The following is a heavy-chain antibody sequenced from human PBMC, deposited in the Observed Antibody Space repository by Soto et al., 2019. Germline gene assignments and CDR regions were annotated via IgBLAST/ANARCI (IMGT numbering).Heavy chain of an antibody. J-gene: IGHJ4*02. D-gene: IGHD1-7*01. CDR2: IYYSGST. Sequence: SETLSLTCTVSGGSISSYYWSWIRQPPGKGLEWIGYIYYSGSTNYNPSLKSRVTISVDTSKNQFSLKLSSVTAADTAVYYCARGIGTGTIRYWGQGTLVTVSS. V-gene: IGHV4-59*01. CDR3: ARGIGTGTIRY. CDR1: GGSISSYY.